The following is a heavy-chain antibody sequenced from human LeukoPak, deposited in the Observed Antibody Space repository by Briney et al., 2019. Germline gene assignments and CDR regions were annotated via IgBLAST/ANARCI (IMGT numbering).Heavy chain of an antibody. J-gene: IGHJ3*02. Sequence: ASVKVSCKASGYTFTGYYMHWVRQAPGQGLEWMGWINPNSGGTNYAQKFQGRVTMTRDTSISTAYMELSRLRSDDTAVYYCARDLSGIAAAVGVAERTNDAFDIWGQGTMVTVSS. CDR2: INPNSGGT. D-gene: IGHD6-13*01. V-gene: IGHV1-2*02. CDR3: ARDLSGIAAAVGVAERTNDAFDI. CDR1: GYTFTGYY.